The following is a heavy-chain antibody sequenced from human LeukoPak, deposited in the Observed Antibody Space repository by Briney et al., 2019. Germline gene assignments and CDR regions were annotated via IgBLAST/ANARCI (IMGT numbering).Heavy chain of an antibody. V-gene: IGHV3-11*01. J-gene: IGHJ6*03. CDR2: ISSSGSTK. D-gene: IGHD1-1*01. CDR1: GFTFSDYY. CDR3: ARFIIATTGREYYYYMDV. Sequence: PGGSLRLSCAASGFTFSDYYMSWIRQAPGKGLEWVSYISSSGSTKYYADSVKGRFTISRDNAKNSLYLQMKSLRAEDTAVYYCARFIIATTGREYYYYMDVWGKGTTVTISS.